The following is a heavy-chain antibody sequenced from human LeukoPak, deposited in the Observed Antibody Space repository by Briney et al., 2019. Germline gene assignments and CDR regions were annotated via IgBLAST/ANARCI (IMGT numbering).Heavy chain of an antibody. CDR1: GFTFRNYG. V-gene: IGHV3-33*01. CDR2: IWYDGSKN. Sequence: GGSQRLSCAASGFTFRNYGMHWVRQAPGEGLEWVANIWYDGSKNYYADSVRGRFPISRDSFNNMLYLQMNSLRAEDTALYYCARAPYTTGRSFYFDSWGQGTLVTVSS. CDR3: ARAPYTTGRSFYFDS. D-gene: IGHD2-2*02. J-gene: IGHJ4*02.